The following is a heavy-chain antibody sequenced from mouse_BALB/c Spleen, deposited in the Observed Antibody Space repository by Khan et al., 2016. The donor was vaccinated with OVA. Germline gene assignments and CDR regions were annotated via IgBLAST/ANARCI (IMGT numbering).Heavy chain of an antibody. V-gene: IGHV3-6*02. J-gene: IGHJ3*01. CDR2: IRYDGNS. Sequence: EVQLQESGPGLMKPSQSLSLTCSVTGYSITSGYFWYWIRQFPGNKLEWMGYIRYDGNSNYNPSLKNRISITRDTSKNQFFLKLNSVTPEDTATYYWARGGSSGPAWFPYWGQGTLVTVSA. CDR1: GYSITSGYF. D-gene: IGHD3-1*01. CDR3: ARGGSSGPAWFPY.